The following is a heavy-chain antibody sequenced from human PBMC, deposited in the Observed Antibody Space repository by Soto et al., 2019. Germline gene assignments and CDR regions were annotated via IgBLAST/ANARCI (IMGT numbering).Heavy chain of an antibody. J-gene: IGHJ4*02. CDR2: ISPSGAST. CDR1: GFTSTNYA. D-gene: IGHD3-10*02. V-gene: IGHV3-23*01. Sequence: EMPLLESGGGLVQPGGSLRLSCAASGFTSTNYAMTWVRQSPGRGLEWVSTISPSGASTYYADSVKGRFTISRDKSKNMVYLQIHSLRAEDTAVYYCAARRATVRENPLGPDYWGQGTLVTVSS. CDR3: AARRATVRENPLGPDY.